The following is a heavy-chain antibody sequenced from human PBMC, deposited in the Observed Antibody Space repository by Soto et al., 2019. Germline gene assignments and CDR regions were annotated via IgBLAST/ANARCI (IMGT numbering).Heavy chain of an antibody. J-gene: IGHJ4*02. CDR1: GGAFTNDI. V-gene: IGHV1-69*02. D-gene: IGHD5-12*01. Sequence: QVQLVQPGAEVKKPGSSVKVSCKASGGAFTNDIITWVRQAPGQGLEWMGRIIPLLDITNYAQKFQGRVTITADKSTSTAYMGLNSLISEDTAVYYCARDSPIGSTFSGYDAIDYWGQGTLVTVSS. CDR3: ARDSPIGSTFSGYDAIDY. CDR2: IIPLLDIT.